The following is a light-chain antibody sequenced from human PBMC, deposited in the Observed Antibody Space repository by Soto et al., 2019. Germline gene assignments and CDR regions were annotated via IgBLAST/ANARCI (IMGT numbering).Light chain of an antibody. Sequence: DIVMTQSPDSLAVSLGERATINCKSSQSVLYNSNNKNNLAWYQQKPGQPPKLLIYWASTRESGVPDRFSGSGSGTDFPLTISSLQAEDVAVYYCQQFYSTPPTFGGGTKVEIK. CDR2: WAS. J-gene: IGKJ4*01. CDR3: QQFYSTPPT. V-gene: IGKV4-1*01. CDR1: QSVLYNSNNKNN.